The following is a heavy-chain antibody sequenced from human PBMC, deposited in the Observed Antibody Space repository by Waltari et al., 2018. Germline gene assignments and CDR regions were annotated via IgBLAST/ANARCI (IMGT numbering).Heavy chain of an antibody. CDR3: AREVVPAATIVVNWFDP. CDR2: INTNSGNP. D-gene: IGHD2-2*01. CDR1: GYSFPSYA. Sequence: QAALAQSGPELKKPGASVKVSCRASGYSFPSYALNWVRQAPGRGFELMGWINTNSGNPTYVQGFTGRFVFSLDTSVSTAFLQINSLEAEDTAVYYCAREVVPAATIVVNWFDPWGQGTLVTVSS. V-gene: IGHV7-4-1*02. J-gene: IGHJ5*02.